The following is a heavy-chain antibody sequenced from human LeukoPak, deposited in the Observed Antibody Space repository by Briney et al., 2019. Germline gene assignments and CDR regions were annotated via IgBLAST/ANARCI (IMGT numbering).Heavy chain of an antibody. V-gene: IGHV1-3*01. J-gene: IGHJ6*02. CDR1: GYTFTSYA. CDR3: ARTFYNWNDYYYYGMDV. CDR2: INAGNGNT. D-gene: IGHD1-20*01. Sequence: ASVKVSCTASGYTFTSYAMHWVRQAPGQRLEWMGWINAGNGNTKYSQKFQGRVTITRDTSASTAYMELSSLRSEDTAVYYCARTFYNWNDYYYYGMDVWGQGTMVTVSS.